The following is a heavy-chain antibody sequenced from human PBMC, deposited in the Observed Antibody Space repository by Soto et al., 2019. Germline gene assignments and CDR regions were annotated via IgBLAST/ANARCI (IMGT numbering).Heavy chain of an antibody. CDR3: AKDGDWYDFSTGYYSRGNYFDY. D-gene: IGHD3-3*01. J-gene: IGHJ4*02. CDR1: GFAFNKFG. CDR2: LSSGGGTT. Sequence: VQLVESGGGVVQPGTSLRLSCEASGFAFNKFGMHWVRQAPGKGLEWVATLSSGGGTTYYTDSVKGRFTISRDNSMNLLYLQMNSLRADDTAVYYCAKDGDWYDFSTGYYSRGNYFDYWGQGTLVTVSS. V-gene: IGHV3-23*04.